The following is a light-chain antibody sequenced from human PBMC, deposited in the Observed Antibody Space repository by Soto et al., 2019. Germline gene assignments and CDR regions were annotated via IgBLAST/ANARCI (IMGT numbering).Light chain of an antibody. CDR2: TTS. CDR1: QDIDSR. V-gene: IGKV1-12*01. Sequence: DIQMTQSPSSVSASVGDRVTITCRASQDIDSRLAWYQQKPGTAPKLLIYTTSRLQSGVPSRFSGNGSGTYFTLTISSLQPEDFAIYYCHQAKSSAWTFGQGTKVEIK. J-gene: IGKJ1*01. CDR3: HQAKSSAWT.